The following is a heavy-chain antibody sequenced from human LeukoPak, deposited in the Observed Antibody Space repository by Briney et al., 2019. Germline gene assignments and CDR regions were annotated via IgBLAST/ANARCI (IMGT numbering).Heavy chain of an antibody. CDR2: INHSGST. CDR1: GGSFSGYY. V-gene: IGHV4-34*01. J-gene: IGHJ6*02. CDR3: AGRIVGVYPYYYYGMDV. Sequence: SETLSLTCAVYGGSFSGYYWSWIRQPPGKGLEWIGEINHSGSTNYNPSLKSRVTISVDTSKNQFSLKLSSVTAADTAVYYCAGRIVGVYPYYYYGMDVWGQGTTVTVSS. D-gene: IGHD1-26*01.